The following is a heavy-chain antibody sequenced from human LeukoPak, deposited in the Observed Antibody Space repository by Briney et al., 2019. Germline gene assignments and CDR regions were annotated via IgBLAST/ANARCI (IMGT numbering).Heavy chain of an antibody. D-gene: IGHD5-18*01. CDR2: INHSRST. CDR1: GGSFSGYY. CDR3: ARLGYSYGSFDY. J-gene: IGHJ4*02. V-gene: IGHV4-34*01. Sequence: SSETLSLTCAVYGGSFSGYYWSWIRQPPGKGLEWIGEINHSRSTNYNPSLKSRVTISVDTSKNQFSLKLSSVTAADTAVYYCARLGYSYGSFDYWGQGTLVTVSS.